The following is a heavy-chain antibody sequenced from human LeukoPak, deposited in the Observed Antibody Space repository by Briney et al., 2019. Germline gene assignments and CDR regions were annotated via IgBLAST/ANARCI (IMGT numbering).Heavy chain of an antibody. CDR3: ARGGFESRWACDI. CDR1: GYTFTKYA. D-gene: IGHD3-22*01. CDR2: INTNTRNP. J-gene: IGHJ3*02. V-gene: IGHV7-4-1*02. Sequence: ASVKVSCKASGYTFTKYAMNWARQAPGQGLEWMGWINTNTRNPTYAQGFTGRVVFSLDTSVSTAYLQISSLKAEDTAVYYCARGGFESRWACDIWGQGTMVTVSS.